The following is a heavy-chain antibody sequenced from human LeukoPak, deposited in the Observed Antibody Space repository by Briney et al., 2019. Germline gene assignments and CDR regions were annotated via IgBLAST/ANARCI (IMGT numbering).Heavy chain of an antibody. V-gene: IGHV1-18*01. D-gene: IGHD3-16*02. CDR2: ISAYNGNT. Sequence: ASVKVSCKASGYTFTSYGISWVRQAPGQGLEWMGWISAYNGNTNYAQKLQGRVTMTTDTSTSTAYMELRSLRSDDTAVYYCARGGYYDYVWGSYLYYFDYWGQGTLVTVSS. CDR3: ARGGYYDYVWGSYLYYFDY. CDR1: GYTFTSYG. J-gene: IGHJ4*02.